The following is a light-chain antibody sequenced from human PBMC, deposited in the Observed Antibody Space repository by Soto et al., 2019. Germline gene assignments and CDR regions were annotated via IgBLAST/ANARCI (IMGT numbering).Light chain of an antibody. V-gene: IGLV2-14*03. J-gene: IGLJ2*01. Sequence: QSALTQPASVSGSPGQSISISCSGTNSDIGGYNYVSWYQQHPGKAPNLIISDVTNRPSGISDRFSGSKSGNTASLAISGLQTEDEADYYCSSYVVYTSQVIFGGGTKLTVL. CDR1: NSDIGGYNY. CDR2: DVT. CDR3: SSYVVYTSQVI.